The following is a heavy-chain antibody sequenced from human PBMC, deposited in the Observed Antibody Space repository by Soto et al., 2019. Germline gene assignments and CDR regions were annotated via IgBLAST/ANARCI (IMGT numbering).Heavy chain of an antibody. V-gene: IGHV1-2*04. CDR2: INPNSGGT. CDR3: ARLRPNGDFDP. J-gene: IGHJ5*02. CDR1: GYTFTGYY. D-gene: IGHD2-21*01. Sequence: ASVKVSCKASGYTFTGYYMHWVRQAPGQGLEWMGWINPNSGGTNYAQKFQGWVTMTRDTSISTAYMELSRLRSDDTAVYYCARLRPNGDFDPWGQGTLVIVSS.